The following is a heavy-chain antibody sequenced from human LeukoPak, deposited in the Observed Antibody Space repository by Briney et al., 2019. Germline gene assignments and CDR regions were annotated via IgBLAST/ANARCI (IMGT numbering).Heavy chain of an antibody. Sequence: ASVKVSCKASGYTFTSYGISWVRQAPGQGLEWMGWISAYNGNTNYAQKLQGRVTMTTDTSTSTAYMELRSLRSDDTAVYYCAREGSGSYNYYYYYMDVWGKGTTVTVSS. V-gene: IGHV1-18*01. CDR1: GYTFTSYG. D-gene: IGHD3-10*01. CDR3: AREGSGSYNYYYYYMDV. CDR2: ISAYNGNT. J-gene: IGHJ6*03.